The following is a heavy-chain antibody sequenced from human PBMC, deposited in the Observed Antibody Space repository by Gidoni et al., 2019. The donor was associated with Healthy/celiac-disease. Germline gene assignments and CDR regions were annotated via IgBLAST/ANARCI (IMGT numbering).Heavy chain of an antibody. Sequence: QVQLVESGGGVVQPGRSLRLSCAASGFPFSSYGMHWVRQAPGKGLEWVAVIWYDGSNKYYADAVKGRFTISRDNSKNTLYLQMNSLRAEDTAVYYCARVRRITGTTGYFDYWGQGTLVTVSS. CDR3: ARVRRITGTTGYFDY. CDR2: IWYDGSNK. CDR1: GFPFSSYG. J-gene: IGHJ4*02. V-gene: IGHV3-33*01. D-gene: IGHD1-7*01.